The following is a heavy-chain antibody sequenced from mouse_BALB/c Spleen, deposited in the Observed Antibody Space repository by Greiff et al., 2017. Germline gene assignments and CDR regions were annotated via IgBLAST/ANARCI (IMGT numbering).Heavy chain of an antibody. CDR3: ARNGDYYGSSPPFAY. V-gene: IGHV2-4-1*01. D-gene: IGHD1-1*01. J-gene: IGHJ3*01. CDR2: IWSGGST. CDR1: GFSLTSYG. Sequence: VKLQESGPGLVQPSQSLSITCTVSGFSLTSYGVHWVRQSPGKGLEWLGVIWSGGSTDYNAAFISRLSISKDNSKSQVFFKMNSLQADDTAIYYCARNGDYYGSSPPFAYWGQGTLVTVSA.